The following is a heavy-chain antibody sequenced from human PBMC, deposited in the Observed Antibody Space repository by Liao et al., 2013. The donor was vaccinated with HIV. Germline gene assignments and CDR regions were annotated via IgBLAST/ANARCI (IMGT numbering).Heavy chain of an antibody. V-gene: IGHV4-34*01. D-gene: IGHD3-16*01. Sequence: QVQLQQWGAGLLKPSETLSLTCAVYGGSFSGYYWSWIRQPPGKGLEWIGEINHSGSTNYNPSLKSRVTISVHTSKNQFSLRLRSVTAADTAVYYCARTGGVSGFFDSWGQGTLGHRLF. J-gene: IGHJ4*02. CDR1: GGSFSGYY. CDR2: INHSGST. CDR3: ARTGGVSGFFDS.